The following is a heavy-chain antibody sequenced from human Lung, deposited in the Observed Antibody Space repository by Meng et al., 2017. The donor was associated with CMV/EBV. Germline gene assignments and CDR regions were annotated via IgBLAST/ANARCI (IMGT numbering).Heavy chain of an antibody. V-gene: IGHV1-46*01. CDR1: GYGFTSYD. CDR3: ARGPDLNWFDP. J-gene: IGHJ5*02. D-gene: IGHD1-14*01. CDR2: INPSASST. Sequence: SCRASGYGFTSYDIHWVRQAPGRGLDWMGIINPSASSTTYAQKFQSRVTMTRDTSTATVYMELSSLRSDDTAVYYCARGPDLNWFDPWGQGTLVTVSS.